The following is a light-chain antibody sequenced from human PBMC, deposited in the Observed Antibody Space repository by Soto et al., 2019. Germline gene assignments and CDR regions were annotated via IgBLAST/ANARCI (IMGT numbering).Light chain of an antibody. CDR2: GAT. Sequence: EIVMTQFPATLCLSPGGRATLSCGGSQSVGTKVIWYQQKSGQAPSLLIVGATTRATGVPARFSGSGSGTDFTLTISRLETEDFAVYHCQQYNKWSSISFGQGTRLEIK. CDR1: QSVGTK. J-gene: IGKJ5*01. CDR3: QQYNKWSSIS. V-gene: IGKV3-15*01.